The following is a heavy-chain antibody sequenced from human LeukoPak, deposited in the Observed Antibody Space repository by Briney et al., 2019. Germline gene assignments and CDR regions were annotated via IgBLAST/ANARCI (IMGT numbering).Heavy chain of an antibody. V-gene: IGHV1-18*01. J-gene: IGHJ5*02. CDR3: ARCLWRGYCDWFDP. Sequence: ASVKVSCKASGYTFSTYGFSWVRQAPGQGLEWMGWISAYNGNTNYAQRFQGRATMTTDTSTSTAYMELRSLRSDDTAVYYCARCLWRGYCDWFDPWGQGTLVTVSS. D-gene: IGHD3-3*01. CDR1: GYTFSTYG. CDR2: ISAYNGNT.